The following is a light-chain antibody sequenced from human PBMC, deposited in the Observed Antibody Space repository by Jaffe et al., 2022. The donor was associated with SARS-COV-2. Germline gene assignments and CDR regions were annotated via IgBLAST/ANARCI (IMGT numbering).Light chain of an antibody. V-gene: IGLV1-44*01. CDR1: SSNIGSNT. CDR2: SDH. J-gene: IGLJ3*02. CDR3: AAWDDSLNGPWV. Sequence: QSVLTQPPSASGTPGQRVTISCSGSSSNIGSNTVSWYQQLPGTAPKLLIYSDHQRPSGVPDRFSGSKSGSSASLAISGLQSEDEADYYCAAWDDSLNGPWVFGGGTKLIVL.